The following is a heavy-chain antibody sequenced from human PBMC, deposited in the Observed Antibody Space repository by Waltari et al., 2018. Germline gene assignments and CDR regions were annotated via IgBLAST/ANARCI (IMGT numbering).Heavy chain of an antibody. CDR3: ARGDSSGGSDY. CDR2: INHSGST. J-gene: IGHJ4*02. V-gene: IGHV4-34*01. D-gene: IGHD6-19*01. CDR1: GGSFSGYY. Sequence: QVQLQQWGAGLLKPSETLSLTCAVYGGSFSGYYWSWIRQPPGKGLEWIGEINHSGSTNYTPSLKSRVTISVDTSKNQFSLKLSSVTAADTAVYYCARGDSSGGSDYWGQGTLVTVSS.